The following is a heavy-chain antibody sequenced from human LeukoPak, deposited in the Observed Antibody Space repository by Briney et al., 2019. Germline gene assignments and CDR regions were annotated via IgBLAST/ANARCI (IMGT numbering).Heavy chain of an antibody. CDR1: GGSFSGYY. J-gene: IGHJ4*02. CDR2: INHIGST. D-gene: IGHD3-22*01. CDR3: ARGHYYDSSGYYAFDS. V-gene: IGHV4-34*01. Sequence: SETLSLTCAVYGGSFSGYYWSWIRQPPRKGLKWIGGINHIGSTNYNPSLTSRVTISVDTSKNQFSLKLSSVTAADTAVYYCARGHYYDSSGYYAFDSWGQGTLATVSS.